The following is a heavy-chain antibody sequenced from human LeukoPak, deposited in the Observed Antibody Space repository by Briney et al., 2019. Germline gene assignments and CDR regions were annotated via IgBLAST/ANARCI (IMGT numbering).Heavy chain of an antibody. J-gene: IGHJ6*02. V-gene: IGHV3-30*18. Sequence: PGGSLRLSCAASGFTFSSYGMHWVRQAPRKGLERVDVISYDGSNKYYADSVKGRFTISRDNSKNTLYLQMNSLRAEDTAVYYCAKGLGYDSSGYYYYYGMDVWGQGTTVTVSS. CDR2: ISYDGSNK. CDR3: AKGLGYDSSGYYYYYGMDV. D-gene: IGHD3-22*01. CDR1: GFTFSSYG.